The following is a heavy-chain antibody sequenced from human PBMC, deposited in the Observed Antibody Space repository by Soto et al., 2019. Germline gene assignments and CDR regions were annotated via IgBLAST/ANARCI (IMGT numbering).Heavy chain of an antibody. V-gene: IGHV4-34*01. CDR2: INHSGST. J-gene: IGHJ6*03. CDR3: ARGIKYRTGTTYRYYYYYMDV. CDR1: GGSFSGYY. Sequence: QVQLQQWGAGLLKPSETLSLTCAVYGGSFSGYYWSWIRQPPGKGLEWIGEINHSGSTNYNPSLKSRVTISVDTSKNQFSLKLSSVTAADTAVYYCARGIKYRTGTTYRYYYYYMDVWGKGTTVTVSS. D-gene: IGHD1-7*01.